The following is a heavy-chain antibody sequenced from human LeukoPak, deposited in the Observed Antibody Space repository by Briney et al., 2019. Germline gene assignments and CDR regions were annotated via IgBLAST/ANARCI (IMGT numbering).Heavy chain of an antibody. CDR3: ASIRGTSGY. Sequence: GGSLRLSCAASGFTFSDHFLDWVSQAPGKGLELVGRNRDKANSYITEYSASVKGRFTISRDDSKHSLYLQMSSLKTDDTAMYYCASIRGTSGYWAQGPLVTVPS. D-gene: IGHD1-26*01. J-gene: IGHJ4*02. V-gene: IGHV3-72*01. CDR1: GFTFSDHF. CDR2: NRDKANSYIT.